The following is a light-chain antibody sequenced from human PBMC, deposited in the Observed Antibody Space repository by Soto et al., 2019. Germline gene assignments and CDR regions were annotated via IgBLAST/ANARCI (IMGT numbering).Light chain of an antibody. CDR2: EVS. Sequence: QSALTQPASVSGSPGQSITISCTGTSSDVGGYNYVSWYQQHPGKAPKLMIYEVSNRPPGVSNRFSGSKSGNTASLTISGLQAEDEADYYCSSYTSSSKVFGTGTKLTVL. CDR3: SSYTSSSKV. J-gene: IGLJ1*01. CDR1: SSDVGGYNY. V-gene: IGLV2-14*01.